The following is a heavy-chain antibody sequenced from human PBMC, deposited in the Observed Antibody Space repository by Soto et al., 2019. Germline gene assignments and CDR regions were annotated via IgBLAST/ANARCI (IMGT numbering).Heavy chain of an antibody. CDR2: INHSGST. D-gene: IGHD6-6*01. Sequence: PSETLSLTCAVYGGSFSGYYWSWIRQPPGKGLEWIGEINHSGSTNYNPSLKSRVTISVDTSKNQFSLKLSSVTAADTAVYYCARVSLAARLGGWFDPWGQGTLVTVSS. CDR3: ARVSLAARLGGWFDP. CDR1: GGSFSGYY. V-gene: IGHV4-34*01. J-gene: IGHJ5*02.